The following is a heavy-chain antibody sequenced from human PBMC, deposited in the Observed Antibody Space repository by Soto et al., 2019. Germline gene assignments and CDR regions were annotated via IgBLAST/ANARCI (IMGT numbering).Heavy chain of an antibody. Sequence: GESLKISCQGSGYSFTRNWIGWVRQMPGKGLEWMGIINPADSDIKYSPSFQGQVTISVDKSIGTAYLQWSNLQASDTAMYYCARHQRDDTSRKIDCWGQGTLVTVSS. D-gene: IGHD3-22*01. V-gene: IGHV5-51*01. CDR1: GYSFTRNW. J-gene: IGHJ4*02. CDR3: ARHQRDDTSRKIDC. CDR2: INPADSDI.